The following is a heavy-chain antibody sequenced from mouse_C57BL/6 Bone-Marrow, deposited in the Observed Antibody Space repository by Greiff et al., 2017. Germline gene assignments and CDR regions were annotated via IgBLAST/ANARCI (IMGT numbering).Heavy chain of an antibody. D-gene: IGHD6-1*01. CDR2: IYPGNSDT. CDR3: AISVYWFAY. CDR1: GYTFTSYW. Sequence: DVQLQESGTVLVRPGASVKMSCKTSGYTFTSYWMHWVQQRPGQGLEWIGAIYPGNSDTSYNQPFPGTATLTAVPSASTAYMQLSSLTNEVSAFYCCAISVYWFAYWGQGTLVTVSA. J-gene: IGHJ3*01. V-gene: IGHV1-5*01.